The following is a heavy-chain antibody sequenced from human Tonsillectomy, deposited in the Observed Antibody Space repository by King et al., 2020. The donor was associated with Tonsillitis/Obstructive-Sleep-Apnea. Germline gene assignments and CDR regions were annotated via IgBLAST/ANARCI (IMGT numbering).Heavy chain of an antibody. CDR3: ARGDIVIVPSAIGD. CDR2: ISSSSSYL. V-gene: IGHV3-21*01. J-gene: IGHJ4*02. Sequence: EVQLVESGGGLVKPGGSLRLSCAASGFTFSSFSMNWVRQAPGKGLEWLSSISSSSSYLYYTDSVKVRFTISRDNAKNSLYPQMNSLRAEDTAVYYCARGDIVIVPSAIGDWGQGTLVTVSS. CDR1: GFTFSSFS. D-gene: IGHD2-2*02.